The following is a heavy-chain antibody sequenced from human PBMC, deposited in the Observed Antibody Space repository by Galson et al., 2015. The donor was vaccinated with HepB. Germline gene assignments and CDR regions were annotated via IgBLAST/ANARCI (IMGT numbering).Heavy chain of an antibody. V-gene: IGHV3-7*03. CDR2: IKQDGNEK. Sequence: SLRLSCAASGFSFSYYWMSWVRRAPGKGLEWVANIKQDGNEKYYVDPMKGRFTISRENAKNSLYLQMNSLRAEDTAVYYCARDGRIGYDSWGQGTLVTVSS. D-gene: IGHD2-15*01. J-gene: IGHJ4*02. CDR3: ARDGRIGYDS. CDR1: GFSFSYYW.